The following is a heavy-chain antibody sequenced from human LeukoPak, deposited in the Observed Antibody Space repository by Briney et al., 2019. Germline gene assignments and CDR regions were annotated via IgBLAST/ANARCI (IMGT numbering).Heavy chain of an antibody. Sequence: SGGSLRLSCAASGFTFKDYTMHWVRQPPGKGLEWVSLTSVDGDSAYYADSVRGRFTISRDNNNKSLYLQMNSLRTEDTAFYYCAKFTGGYSTWGQGTLVTVSS. CDR2: TSVDGDSA. CDR1: GFTFKDYT. D-gene: IGHD4-11*01. J-gene: IGHJ4*02. CDR3: AKFTGGYST. V-gene: IGHV3-43*01.